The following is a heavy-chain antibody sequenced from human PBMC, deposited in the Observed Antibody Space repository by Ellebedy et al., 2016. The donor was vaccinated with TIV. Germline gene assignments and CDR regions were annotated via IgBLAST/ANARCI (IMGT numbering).Heavy chain of an antibody. J-gene: IGHJ3*02. CDR3: ARQAPQGNSGDGTYYDAFDI. Sequence: SCKVSGYTLTELSMHWVRQAPGKGLEWVAIIWNDGSNKYYVDSVKGRFTISRDNSKNTAYLQMNSLRAEDTAVYFCARQAPQGNSGDGTYYDAFDIWGQGTMVTVSS. CDR1: GYTLTELS. D-gene: IGHD2-15*01. V-gene: IGHV3-33*01. CDR2: IWNDGSNK.